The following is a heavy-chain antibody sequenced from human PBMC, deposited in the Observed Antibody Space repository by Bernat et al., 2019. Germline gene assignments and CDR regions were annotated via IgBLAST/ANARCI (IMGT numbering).Heavy chain of an antibody. V-gene: IGHV3-33*01. CDR3: AREEHGNYSSSFDI. Sequence: QVQLVESGGGVVQPGRSLRLSCAASGFTFSSYGMHWVRQAPGKGLEWVAVIWYDGSNKYYADSVKGRFTISRDKSKNTLYLKMNSLRAEDTAVYDCAREEHGNYSSSFDIWGQGTMVTVSS. CDR1: GFTFSSYG. CDR2: IWYDGSNK. J-gene: IGHJ3*02. D-gene: IGHD6-13*01.